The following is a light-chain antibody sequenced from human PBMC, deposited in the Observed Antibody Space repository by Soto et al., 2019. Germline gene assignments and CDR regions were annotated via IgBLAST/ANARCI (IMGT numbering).Light chain of an antibody. CDR3: SSFTGASTI. CDR2: EVT. Sequence: SVLTQPPSASGSPGQSVTISCTGTSSDVGGYNYVSWYQQHPGKAPKLVIYEVTKRPSGVPDRFSGSKSGNTASLTVSGLQAEDEADYYCSSFTGASTIFGTGTKVT. CDR1: SSDVGGYNY. V-gene: IGLV2-8*01. J-gene: IGLJ1*01.